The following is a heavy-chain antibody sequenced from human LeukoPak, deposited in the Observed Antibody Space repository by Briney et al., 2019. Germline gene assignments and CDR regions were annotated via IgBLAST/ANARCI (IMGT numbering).Heavy chain of an antibody. CDR1: GFTFSTYG. CDR3: AKPRGGDSWAFDI. J-gene: IGHJ3*02. Sequence: GGSLRLSCEASGFTFSTYGMHWVRQAPGKGLEWVAGTSYDGSNRVYTDSVKGRFTISRDNSKSTLYLQMNSLRPEDTAVYYCAKPRGGDSWAFDIWGQGIKVTVSS. CDR2: TSYDGSNR. V-gene: IGHV3-30*18. D-gene: IGHD2-21*02.